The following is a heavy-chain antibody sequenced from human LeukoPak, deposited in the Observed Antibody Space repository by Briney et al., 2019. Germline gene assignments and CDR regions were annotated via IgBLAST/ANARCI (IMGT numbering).Heavy chain of an antibody. J-gene: IGHJ4*02. CDR3: ARASHSSGWYSGS. CDR1: GFTFSSYS. CDR2: ISSSSSYI. D-gene: IGHD6-19*01. Sequence: LGGSLRLSCAASGFTFSSYSMNWVRQAPGKGLEWVSSISSSSSYIYYADSVKGRFTISRDNAKNSLYLQMNSLRAEDTAVYYCARASHSSGWYSGSWGQGTLVTVSS. V-gene: IGHV3-21*01.